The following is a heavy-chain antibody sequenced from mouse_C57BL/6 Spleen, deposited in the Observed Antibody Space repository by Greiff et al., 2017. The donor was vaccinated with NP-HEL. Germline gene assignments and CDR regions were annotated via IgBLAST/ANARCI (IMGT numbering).Heavy chain of an antibody. Sequence: QVQLQQPGAELVMPGASVKLSCKASGYTFTSYWMHWVKQRPGQGLEWIGEIDPSDSYTNYNQKFKGKSTLTVDKSSSTAYMQLSSLTSEDSAVYYCARYDYDVPWFAYWGQGTLVTVSA. CDR3: ARYDYDVPWFAY. CDR2: IDPSDSYT. V-gene: IGHV1-69*01. CDR1: GYTFTSYW. D-gene: IGHD2-4*01. J-gene: IGHJ3*01.